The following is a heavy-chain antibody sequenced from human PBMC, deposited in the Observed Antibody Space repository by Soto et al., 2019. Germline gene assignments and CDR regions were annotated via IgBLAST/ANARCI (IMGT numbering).Heavy chain of an antibody. D-gene: IGHD3-22*01. Sequence: QVQLVQSGAEVKKPGSSVKVSCKASGGTFSSYAISWVRQAPGQGLEWMGGIIPIFGTANYAQKFQGRVTFTADESTSTAYMELSSLRSEDTAVYYCARVGGDNYYDSSGYYFYWGQGTLVTVSS. V-gene: IGHV1-69*01. CDR3: ARVGGDNYYDSSGYYFY. CDR2: IIPIFGTA. J-gene: IGHJ4*02. CDR1: GGTFSSYA.